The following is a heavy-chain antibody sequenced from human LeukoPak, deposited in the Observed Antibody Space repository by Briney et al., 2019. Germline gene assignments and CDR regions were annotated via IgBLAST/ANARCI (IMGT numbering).Heavy chain of an antibody. CDR1: GFTFSSYW. V-gene: IGHV3-7*01. CDR3: ASSMAATIGR. Sequence: GGSLTLSCAASGFTFSSYWMSWVRQAPGKGREWVANIKQDGSEKYYVDSVKGRFTISRDNAKHSLYLQMNSLRDEDTAVYYCASSMAATIGRWGQGTLDTVSS. D-gene: IGHD5-24*01. J-gene: IGHJ4*02. CDR2: IKQDGSEK.